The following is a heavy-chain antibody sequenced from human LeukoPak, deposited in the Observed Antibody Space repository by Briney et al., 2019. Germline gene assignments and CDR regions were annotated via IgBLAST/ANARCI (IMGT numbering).Heavy chain of an antibody. Sequence: PGGSLRLSCAASVFTFSSYWMSWVRQAPGKGLEGVANIKQDGREKYYVDSVKGRFTISRDNAKNPLYLQMPSLRAEDTAVYYCARSVVVVAATHLYYYYYYMDVWGKGTTVTVSS. D-gene: IGHD2-15*01. CDR3: ARSVVVVAATHLYYYYYYMDV. CDR1: VFTFSSYW. CDR2: IKQDGREK. J-gene: IGHJ6*03. V-gene: IGHV3-7*01.